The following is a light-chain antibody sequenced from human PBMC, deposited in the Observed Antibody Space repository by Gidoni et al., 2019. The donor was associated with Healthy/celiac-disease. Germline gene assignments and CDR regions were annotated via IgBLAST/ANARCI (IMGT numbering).Light chain of an antibody. V-gene: IGLV3-21*04. CDR2: YDS. Sequence: SYVLTQPPSVSVAPGKTARITCGGNNIGSKSVHWYQQKPGQAPVLVIYYDSDRPSGSPERFSGSNSGNTATLTISRVEAGDEADHYCQVWDSSSDHYVVFGGGTKLTVL. CDR3: QVWDSSSDHYVV. CDR1: NIGSKS. J-gene: IGLJ2*01.